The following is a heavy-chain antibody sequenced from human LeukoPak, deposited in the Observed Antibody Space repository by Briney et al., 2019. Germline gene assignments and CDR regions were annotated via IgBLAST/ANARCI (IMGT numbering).Heavy chain of an antibody. CDR3: AGYWDHDFDI. V-gene: IGHV4-59*01. CDR1: GGSISSYY. CDR2: IYYSGST. Sequence: SETLSLTCTVSGGSISSYYWSWIRQPPGKGLEWIGYIYYSGSTNYNPSLKSRVTISVDTSKNQFSLKLSSVTAADTAVYYCAGYWDHDFDIWGQGTMVTVSS. J-gene: IGHJ3*02. D-gene: IGHD2-8*02.